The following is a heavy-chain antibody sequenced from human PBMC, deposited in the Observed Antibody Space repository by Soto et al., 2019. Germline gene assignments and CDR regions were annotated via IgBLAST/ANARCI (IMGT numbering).Heavy chain of an antibody. J-gene: IGHJ4*02. CDR3: ARDRVGATTPDY. CDR2: ISYDGSNK. CDR1: GFTFSSYA. V-gene: IGHV3-30-3*01. D-gene: IGHD1-26*01. Sequence: QVQLVESGGGVVQPGRSLRLSCAASGFTFSSYAMHWVRQAPGKGLEWVAVISYDGSNKYYADSVKGRFTISRDNSKNTLYLQMNSLRAEDTAVYYCARDRVGATTPDYWGQGTLVTVSS.